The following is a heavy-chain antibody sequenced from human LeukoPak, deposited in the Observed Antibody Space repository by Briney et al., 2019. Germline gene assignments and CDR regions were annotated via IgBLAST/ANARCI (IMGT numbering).Heavy chain of an antibody. Sequence: GGSLRLSCAASGFTFSSYGMFWVRQAPGKGLEWVAVISYDRRNKYYADSVKGRFTISRDNAKNTLYLQMNSLRAEDTAVYYCVKGRCAFVFHVFDIWGEGTMVSVSS. CDR2: ISYDRRNK. J-gene: IGHJ3*02. D-gene: IGHD4-17*01. CDR3: VKGRCAFVFHVFDI. CDR1: GFTFSSYG. V-gene: IGHV3-30*18.